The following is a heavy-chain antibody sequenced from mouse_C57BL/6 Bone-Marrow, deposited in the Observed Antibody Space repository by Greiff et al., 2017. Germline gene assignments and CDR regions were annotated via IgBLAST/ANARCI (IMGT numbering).Heavy chain of an antibody. V-gene: IGHV1-81*01. Sequence: QVQLQQSGAELARPGASVKLSCKASGYTFTSYGISWVKQRTGQGLEWIGEIYPRSGNTYYNEKFKGKATLIADKSSSTAYMELRSLTSEDSAVYFCATLREAYWGQGTLVTVSA. D-gene: IGHD1-1*01. CDR2: IYPRSGNT. CDR3: ATLREAY. CDR1: GYTFTSYG. J-gene: IGHJ3*01.